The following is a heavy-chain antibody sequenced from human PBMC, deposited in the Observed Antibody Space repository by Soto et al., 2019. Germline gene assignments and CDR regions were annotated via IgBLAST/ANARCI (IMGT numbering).Heavy chain of an antibody. Sequence: GGSLRLSCAASGFTFSGSAMHWVRQASGKGLEWVGHIRSKANSYATAYAASVKGRFTISRDDSKNTAYLQMNSLKTEDTAVYYCSCSVAGRADDDYWGQGTQVTVSS. V-gene: IGHV3-73*01. CDR2: IRSKANSYAT. J-gene: IGHJ4*02. CDR1: GFTFSGSA. CDR3: SCSVAGRADDDY. D-gene: IGHD6-6*01.